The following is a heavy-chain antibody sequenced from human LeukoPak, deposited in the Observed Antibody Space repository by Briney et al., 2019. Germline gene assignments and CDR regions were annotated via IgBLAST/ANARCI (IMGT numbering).Heavy chain of an antibody. CDR1: GYTFTSYY. CDR2: INPSGGST. J-gene: IGHJ5*02. CDR3: AREEVAAAGISFNWFDP. D-gene: IGHD6-13*01. V-gene: IGHV1-46*01. Sequence: ASVKVSCKASGYTFTSYYMHWVRQAPGQGLEWMGIINPSGGSTSYAQKFQGRVTMTRDTSTSTVYMELSSLRSEDTAVYYCAREEVAAAGISFNWFDPWGQGTLVTVSP.